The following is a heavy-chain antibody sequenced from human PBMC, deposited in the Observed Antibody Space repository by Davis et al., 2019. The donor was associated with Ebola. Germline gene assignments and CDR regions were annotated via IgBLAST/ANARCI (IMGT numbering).Heavy chain of an antibody. J-gene: IGHJ5*02. CDR1: GYTFTGYY. Sequence: GESLKISCQASGYTFTGYYIQWVRQAPGQGLEWMGWINPYSGDTNYAQKFQGRVTMTRDTSISTAFVELSRLRPDDTAVYYCARETTVITFGFDPWGQGTLVTVSS. CDR3: ARETTVITFGFDP. CDR2: INPYSGDT. V-gene: IGHV1-2*02. D-gene: IGHD4-23*01.